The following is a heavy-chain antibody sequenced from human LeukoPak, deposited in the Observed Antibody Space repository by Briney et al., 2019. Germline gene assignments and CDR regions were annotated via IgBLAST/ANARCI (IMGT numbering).Heavy chain of an antibody. CDR2: IYYSGST. D-gene: IGHD1-1*01. CDR1: GGSISSSSYY. V-gene: IGHV4-39*01. Sequence: SETLSLTCTVSGGSISSSSYYWGWIRQPPGKGLEWIGSIYYSGSTYYNPSLKSRVTISVDTSKNQFSLKLSSVTAADTAVYYCARHLNGFDAFDIWGQGTMVTVSS. CDR3: ARHLNGFDAFDI. J-gene: IGHJ3*02.